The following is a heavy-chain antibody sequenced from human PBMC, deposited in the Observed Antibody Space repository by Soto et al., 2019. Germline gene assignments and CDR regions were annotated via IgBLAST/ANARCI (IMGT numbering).Heavy chain of an antibody. J-gene: IGHJ6*03. Sequence: SETRSLTCRVCGECISRYSWSWFRQPPGKGLEWIGYIYYSGTTNYNPSLKSRVTISVDTSKKQFSLNLSSVTAADTAVYFCASLDYFHYLDAWGQGTTVTVSS. D-gene: IGHD1-1*01. CDR2: IYYSGTT. CDR1: GECISRYS. CDR3: ASLDYFHYLDA. V-gene: IGHV4-59*08.